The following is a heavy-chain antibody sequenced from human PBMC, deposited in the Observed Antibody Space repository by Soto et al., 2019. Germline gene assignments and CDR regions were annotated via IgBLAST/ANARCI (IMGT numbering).Heavy chain of an antibody. Sequence: QVQLVESGGTVVQVGGSLRLSCAASGFAFHVYAMHWVRQAPGKGLDWVAVIWSDGSEKYYADSVAGRFTISRDNSKNTLYLQMDSLRVEYKSVYYCGSDLRTREGDYWGQGTLVAVSS. CDR1: GFAFHVYA. J-gene: IGHJ4*02. CDR3: GSDLRTREGDY. CDR2: IWSDGSEK. D-gene: IGHD1-26*01. V-gene: IGHV3-33*01.